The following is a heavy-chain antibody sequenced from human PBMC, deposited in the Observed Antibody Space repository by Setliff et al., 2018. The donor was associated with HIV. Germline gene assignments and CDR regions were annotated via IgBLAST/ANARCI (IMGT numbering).Heavy chain of an antibody. CDR1: GGSISSRSNY. J-gene: IGHJ4*02. V-gene: IGHV4-39*01. CDR2: IYYTGTT. Sequence: SETLSLTCTVSGGSISSRSNYWGWIRQPPGKGLEWIGTIYYTGTTYYNPSLQSRVTLSVDTSKNQFSLKLSSVTAADTAFYYCAKPYFDISGYYFYYFDYWGQGTLVTVSS. CDR3: AKPYFDISGYYFYYFDY. D-gene: IGHD3-22*01.